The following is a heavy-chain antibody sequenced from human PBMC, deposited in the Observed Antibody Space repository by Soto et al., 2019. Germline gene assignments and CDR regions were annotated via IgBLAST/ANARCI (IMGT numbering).Heavy chain of an antibody. Sequence: SETLSLTCTVSGGSISSGDYYWSWIRQPPGKGLEWIGYIYYSGSTYYNPSLKSRVTISVDTSKNQFSLKLSSVITADTAVYYCARSMARPYYFDYWGQGTLVTAPQ. CDR1: GGSISSGDYY. V-gene: IGHV4-30-4*01. CDR2: IYYSGST. J-gene: IGHJ4*02. CDR3: ARSMARPYYFDY.